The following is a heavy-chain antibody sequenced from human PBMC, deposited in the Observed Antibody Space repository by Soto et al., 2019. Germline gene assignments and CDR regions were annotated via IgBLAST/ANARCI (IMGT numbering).Heavy chain of an antibody. Sequence: SETLSLTCTVSGGAISSYYWSWIRQPPGKGLEWIGYIYYSGSTTYNPSLKSRLTISVDTTKTQFSLTLSSATAADTAVYYCARQVGATSGYYGMDVWGQGTTVTVSS. J-gene: IGHJ6*02. CDR2: IYYSGST. CDR3: ARQVGATSGYYGMDV. CDR1: GGAISSYY. D-gene: IGHD1-26*01. V-gene: IGHV4-59*08.